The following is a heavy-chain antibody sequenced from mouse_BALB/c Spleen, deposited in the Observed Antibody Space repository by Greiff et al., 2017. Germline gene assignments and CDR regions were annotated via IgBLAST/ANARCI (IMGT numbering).Heavy chain of an antibody. D-gene: IGHD2-2*01. CDR1: GYSFTSYW. CDR2: IHPSDSET. J-gene: IGHJ3*01. V-gene: IGHV1S82*01. Sequence: QVQLQQSGAELVRPGASVKLSCTASGYSFTSYWMNWVNQRPGQGLEWIGMIHPSDSETRLNQKFKDKATLTVDKSSSTAYMQLSSPTSEDSAVCYCGRKENGYDAAWFAYWGQGTLVTVSA. CDR3: GRKENGYDAAWFAY.